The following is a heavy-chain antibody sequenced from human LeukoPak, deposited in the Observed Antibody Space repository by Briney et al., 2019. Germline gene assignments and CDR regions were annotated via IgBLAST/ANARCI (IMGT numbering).Heavy chain of an antibody. CDR1: GFTLSHYA. V-gene: IGHV3-66*01. CDR3: ARSGNYLWRGHFDY. CDR2: IYSGGNT. D-gene: IGHD1-26*01. Sequence: GALRLSCSMSGFTLSHYAMSWVRQAPGKGLEWVSFIYSGGNTYYADSVKGRFTISRDTSRNTLFLQMNGLRAEDTAVYYCARSGNYLWRGHFDYWGQGTLVTVSS. J-gene: IGHJ4*02.